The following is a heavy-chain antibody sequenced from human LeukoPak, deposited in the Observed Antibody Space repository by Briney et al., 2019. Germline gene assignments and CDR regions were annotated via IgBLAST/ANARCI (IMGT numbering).Heavy chain of an antibody. Sequence: SETLSLTCTVSGGSISSSSYYWGWIRQPPGKGLEWIAIIYYSGNTYYNPSLKSRVTISVDTSRNHFSLRLSSVTAADTAVYYCARDTTGYRFTTFGVGIESPIDYWGQGILVTVSS. CDR3: ARDTTGYRFTTFGVGIESPIDY. V-gene: IGHV4-39*07. CDR2: IYYSGNT. D-gene: IGHD3-3*01. CDR1: GGSISSSSYY. J-gene: IGHJ4*02.